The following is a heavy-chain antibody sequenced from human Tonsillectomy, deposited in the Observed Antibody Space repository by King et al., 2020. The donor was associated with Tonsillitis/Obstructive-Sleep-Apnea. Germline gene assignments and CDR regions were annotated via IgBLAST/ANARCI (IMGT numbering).Heavy chain of an antibody. CDR2: IYYMGST. V-gene: IGHV4-59*01. CDR1: GGSISTYH. J-gene: IGHJ6*03. CDR3: AGVREGEGSSPRGYYYFYYMDV. Sequence: VQLQESGPGLVKPSETLSLTCTVSGGSISTYHWSWIRQPPGKGLEWIGYIYYMGSTNYSPSLKSRVTIPVDTSKNQFSLKLSSVTAADSAVYFCAGVREGEGSSPRGYYYFYYMDVWGVGTTVTVPS. D-gene: IGHD3-10*01.